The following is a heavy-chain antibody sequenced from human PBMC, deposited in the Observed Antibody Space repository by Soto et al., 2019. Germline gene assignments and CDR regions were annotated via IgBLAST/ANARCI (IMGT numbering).Heavy chain of an antibody. J-gene: IGHJ6*02. CDR3: ATGSFTSTGGRIGYHYNAMDV. CDR2: IIPIFGPA. Sequence: SVKVSCKASGGTFSSYAISWVRQAPGQGLEWMGGIIPIFGPANFAKNFQGRVTITADESTTTAYMELSSLTSEDTAVYYCATGSFTSTGGRIGYHYNAMDVWGQGTTVTVS. D-gene: IGHD1-1*01. V-gene: IGHV1-69*13. CDR1: GGTFSSYA.